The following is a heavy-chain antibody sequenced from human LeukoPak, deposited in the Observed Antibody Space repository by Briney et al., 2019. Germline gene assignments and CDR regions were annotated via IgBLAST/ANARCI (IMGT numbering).Heavy chain of an antibody. V-gene: IGHV4-30-2*01. CDR1: GGSISSGGYS. J-gene: IGHJ5*02. D-gene: IGHD4-17*01. CDR3: ARDLGDYGWFDP. Sequence: SETLSLTCAVSGGSISSGGYSWCWILQPPGKGLEWIGYIYHSGSTYYNPSLKSRVTISVDRSKNQFSLKLSSVTAADTAVYYCARDLGDYGWFDPWGQGTLVTVSS. CDR2: IYHSGST.